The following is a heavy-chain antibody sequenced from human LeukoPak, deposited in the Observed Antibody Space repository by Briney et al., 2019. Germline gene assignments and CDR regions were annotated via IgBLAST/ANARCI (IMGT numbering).Heavy chain of an antibody. D-gene: IGHD4-23*01. J-gene: IGHJ3*02. Sequence: GGSLRLSCAASGFTFSSYSMNWVRQAPGKGLEWVSYISSSSSTIYYADSVKGRLTISRDNAKNSLYLQMNSLRAEDTAVYYCAKDRSYGGNSDAFDIWGQGTMVTVSS. CDR1: GFTFSSYS. CDR3: AKDRSYGGNSDAFDI. V-gene: IGHV3-48*01. CDR2: ISSSSSTI.